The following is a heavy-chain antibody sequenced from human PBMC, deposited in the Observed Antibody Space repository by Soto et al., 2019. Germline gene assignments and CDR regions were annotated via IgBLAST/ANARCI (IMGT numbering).Heavy chain of an antibody. Sequence: GGPLRLSYGASECMCISYWVSRISQAPGKGLEWVANIKQDGSEEHYVDSVKGRFTISRDNAKSSLYLQMNSLRAEDTAVYYCARAPQWLAVDYWGQGTLVTVSS. D-gene: IGHD6-19*01. CDR1: ECMCISYW. V-gene: IGHV3-7*01. J-gene: IGHJ4*02. CDR3: ARAPQWLAVDY. CDR2: IKQDGSEE.